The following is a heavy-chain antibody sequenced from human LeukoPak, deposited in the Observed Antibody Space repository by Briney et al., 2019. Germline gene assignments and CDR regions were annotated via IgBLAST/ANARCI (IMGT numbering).Heavy chain of an antibody. D-gene: IGHD3-3*01. CDR1: GGSFSGYY. J-gene: IGHJ4*02. CDR3: ANAILNNFWSGYY. V-gene: IGHV4-34*01. Sequence: SETLSLTCAVYGGSFSGYYWSWIRQPPGKGLEWIGEINHSGSTNYNPSLKSRVTISVDTSRNQFSLKLSSVTAADTAVYYCANAILNNFWSGYYWGQGTLVTVSS. CDR2: INHSGST.